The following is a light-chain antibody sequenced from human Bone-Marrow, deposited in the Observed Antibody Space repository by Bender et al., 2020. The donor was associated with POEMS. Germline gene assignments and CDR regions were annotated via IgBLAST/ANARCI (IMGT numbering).Light chain of an antibody. J-gene: IGLJ1*01. CDR2: DVS. CDR3: SSYTSSSSYV. Sequence: QSALTQPASMSGSPGQSITISCTGTSSDIGYYNYVSWYQQHPGKAPKLIIYDVSYRPTGISNRFSGAKSANTASLTISGLQAEDEADYYCSSYTSSSSYVFGTGTKVTVL. CDR1: SSDIGYYNY. V-gene: IGLV2-14*03.